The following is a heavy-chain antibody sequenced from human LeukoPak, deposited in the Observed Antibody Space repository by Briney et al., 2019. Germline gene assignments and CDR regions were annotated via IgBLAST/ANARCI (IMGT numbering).Heavy chain of an antibody. CDR3: ARDKMYRGGVTMIVVADDAFDI. CDR2: ISSSSSYI. J-gene: IGHJ3*02. D-gene: IGHD3-22*01. V-gene: IGHV3-21*01. CDR1: GFTFSSYC. Sequence: PGGSLRLSCAASGFTFSSYCMNWVRQAPGKGLEWVSSISSSSSYIYYADSVKGRFTISRDNAKNSLYLQMNSLRAEDTAVYYCARDKMYRGGVTMIVVADDAFDIWGQGTMVTVSS.